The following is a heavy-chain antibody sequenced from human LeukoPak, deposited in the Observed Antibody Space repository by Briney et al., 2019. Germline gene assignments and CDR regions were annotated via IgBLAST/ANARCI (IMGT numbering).Heavy chain of an antibody. V-gene: IGHV1-2*02. D-gene: IGHD2-2*01. CDR2: INPNSGGT. Sequence: VASVKVSCKASGYTFTGYYTHWVRQAPGQGLEWMGWINPNSGGTNYAQKFQGRVTMTRDTSISTAYMELSRLRSDDTAVYYCARRIVVVPAARYYYMDVWGKGTTVTVSS. J-gene: IGHJ6*03. CDR1: GYTFTGYY. CDR3: ARRIVVVPAARYYYMDV.